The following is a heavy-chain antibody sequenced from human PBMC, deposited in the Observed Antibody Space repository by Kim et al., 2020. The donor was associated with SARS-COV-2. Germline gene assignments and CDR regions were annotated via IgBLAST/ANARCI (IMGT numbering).Heavy chain of an antibody. V-gene: IGHV4-39*07. CDR1: GGSISSSSYY. J-gene: IGHJ5*02. D-gene: IGHD3-9*01. Sequence: SETLSLTCTVSGGSISSSSYYWGWIRQPPGKGLEWIGSIYYSGSTYYNPSLKSRVTISVDTSKNQFSLKLSSVTAADTAVYYCARENYDILTGRPNWFDPWGQGTLVTVSS. CDR2: IYYSGST. CDR3: ARENYDILTGRPNWFDP.